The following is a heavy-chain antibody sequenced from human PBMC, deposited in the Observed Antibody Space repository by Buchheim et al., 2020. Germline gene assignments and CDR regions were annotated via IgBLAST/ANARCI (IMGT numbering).Heavy chain of an antibody. V-gene: IGHV3-66*01. Sequence: EMQLVESGGGLVQPGGSLRLSCAASGFIVSNNLMTWVRQAPGKGLEWVSTMYTVGDRFYADSMKGRITISRDDHKNKLYFQMHSLRAEDTAVYYCASRQSGNFFLSWGQGTL. D-gene: IGHD3-3*01. CDR1: GFIVSNNL. CDR3: ASRQSGNFFLS. CDR2: MYTVGDR. J-gene: IGHJ4*02.